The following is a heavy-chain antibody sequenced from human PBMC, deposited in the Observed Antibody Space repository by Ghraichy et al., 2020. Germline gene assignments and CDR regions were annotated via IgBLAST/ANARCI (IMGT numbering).Heavy chain of an antibody. CDR2: ISYDGSNK. CDR3: AKDQNLPYCGGDCYPDYYYYYGMDV. J-gene: IGHJ6*02. CDR1: GFTFSSYG. Sequence: GGSLRLSCAASGFTFSSYGMHWVRQAPGKGLEWVAVISYDGSNKYYADSVKGRFTISRDNSKNTLYLQMNSLRAEDTAVYYCAKDQNLPYCGGDCYPDYYYYYGMDVWGQGTTVIVSS. V-gene: IGHV3-30*18. D-gene: IGHD2-21*02.